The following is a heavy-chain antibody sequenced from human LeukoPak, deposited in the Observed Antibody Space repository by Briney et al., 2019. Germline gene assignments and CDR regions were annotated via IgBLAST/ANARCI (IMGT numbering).Heavy chain of an antibody. Sequence: GGSQRLSCAASGFTFSSYWMHWVRQAPGKGLVWVSRINSDGSSTSYADSVKGRFTISGDNAKNTLYLQMNSLRAEDTAVYYCARERVVVTAIEDCYYGMDVWGQGTTVTVSS. CDR1: GFTFSSYW. D-gene: IGHD2-21*02. J-gene: IGHJ6*02. V-gene: IGHV3-74*01. CDR2: INSDGSST. CDR3: ARERVVVTAIEDCYYGMDV.